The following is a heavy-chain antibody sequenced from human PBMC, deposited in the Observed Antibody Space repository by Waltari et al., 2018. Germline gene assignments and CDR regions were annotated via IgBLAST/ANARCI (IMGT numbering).Heavy chain of an antibody. Sequence: QVQLQESGPGLVKPSETLSLTCTVSGGSISSYYWSWIRQPPGKGLEWIGYIYYSGSTNYNPSLMSRVAISVDTSKNQFSLKLSSVTAADTAVYYCARAPGNPHYDFWSGYFHYYYYGMDVWGQGTTVTVSS. J-gene: IGHJ6*02. CDR1: GGSISSYY. CDR2: IYYSGST. CDR3: ARAPGNPHYDFWSGYFHYYYYGMDV. D-gene: IGHD3-3*01. V-gene: IGHV4-59*01.